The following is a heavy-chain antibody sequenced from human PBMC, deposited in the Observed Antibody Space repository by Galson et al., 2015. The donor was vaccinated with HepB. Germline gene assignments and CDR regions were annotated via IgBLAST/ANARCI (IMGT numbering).Heavy chain of an antibody. V-gene: IGHV1-18*01. CDR3: ARDVGLFIAAAESHYYYGMDV. Sequence: SVKVSCKASGYSFSSYGITWVRQSPGQGLEWMGWINGYNSNTKYAQNLQGRVTMTTDTSTSTAYMELRSLTSDDTAVYYCARDVGLFIAAAESHYYYGMDVWGQGTTVTVSS. D-gene: IGHD6-13*01. J-gene: IGHJ6*02. CDR1: GYSFSSYG. CDR2: INGYNSNT.